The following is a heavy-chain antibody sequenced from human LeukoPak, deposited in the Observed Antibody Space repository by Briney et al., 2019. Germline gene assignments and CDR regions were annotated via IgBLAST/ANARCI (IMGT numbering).Heavy chain of an antibody. V-gene: IGHV3-23*01. CDR2: ISGSGGST. CDR3: AKDMGGYRYGHGYCFEY. J-gene: IGHJ4*02. CDR1: GFTFSSYA. D-gene: IGHD5-18*01. Sequence: SGGSLRLSCAASGFTFSSYAMSWVRQAPGKGLEWVSAISGSGGSTYYADSVKGRFTISRDNSKNTLYLQMNSLRAEDTAVYYCAKDMGGYRYGHGYCFEYWGQGTLVTVSS.